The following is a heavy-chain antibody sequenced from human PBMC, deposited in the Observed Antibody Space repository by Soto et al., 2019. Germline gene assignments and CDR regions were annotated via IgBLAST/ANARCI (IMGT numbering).Heavy chain of an antibody. CDR2: IKSDSSSL. V-gene: IGHV3-21*06. D-gene: IGHD3-9*01. J-gene: IGHJ3*02. CDR3: ARKPMTGSQSGAFDI. CDR1: GFTFSTYH. Sequence: VQLVESGGGLVEPGGSLRLSCAASGFTFSTYHMNWVRQAPGKGLEWVSSIKSDSSSLYYADSVKGRFTISRDNAKNSLHLQMNSLRVEDTAMYFCARKPMTGSQSGAFDIWGQGTMVTVSS.